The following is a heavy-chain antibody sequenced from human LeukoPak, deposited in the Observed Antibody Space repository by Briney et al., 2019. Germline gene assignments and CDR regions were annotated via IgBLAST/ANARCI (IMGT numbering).Heavy chain of an antibody. D-gene: IGHD2-2*02. CDR3: AREDRYCSSTSCYTWDY. CDR2: TYLRGSI. Sequence: SETLSLTCTVSGVSISSSNYFWAWVRQSPGKGLEWIGSTYLRGSISSSPSLKSRVTMSTDASKNQFSLKLTSVTAADTAVYYCAREDRYCSSTSCYTWDYWGQGTLVAV. CDR1: GVSISSSNYF. V-gene: IGHV4-39*07. J-gene: IGHJ4*02.